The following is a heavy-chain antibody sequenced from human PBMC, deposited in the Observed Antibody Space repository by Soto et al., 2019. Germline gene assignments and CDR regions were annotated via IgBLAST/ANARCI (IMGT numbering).Heavy chain of an antibody. Sequence: QVQLVQSGAEVKKPGSSVKVSCKASGGTFSSYAISWVRQAPGQGLEWMGGIIPIFGTANYAQKFQGRVTITADESKSTVYMELSSLRSEDTAVYYCARVVPPPYFWRGNYYYYGMGVSGQGTTVTVAS. CDR1: GGTFSSYA. CDR3: ARVVPPPYFWRGNYYYYGMGV. D-gene: IGHD3-3*01. CDR2: IIPIFGTA. J-gene: IGHJ6*02. V-gene: IGHV1-69*01.